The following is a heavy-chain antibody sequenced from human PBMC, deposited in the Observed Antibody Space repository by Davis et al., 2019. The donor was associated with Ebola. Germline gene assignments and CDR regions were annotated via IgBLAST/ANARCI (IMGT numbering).Heavy chain of an antibody. CDR1: GFTFSSYG. CDR3: AKAQTRPPSDIVLVVYDDAFDI. Sequence: PGGSLRLSCAASGFTFSSYGMHWVRQAPGKGLEWVAVISYDGSNKYYADSVKGRVTISRDNSKNTLYLQMNSLRAEDTDVYYCAKAQTRPPSDIVLVVYDDAFDIWGQGTMVTVSS. CDR2: ISYDGSNK. D-gene: IGHD2-8*02. V-gene: IGHV3-30*18. J-gene: IGHJ3*02.